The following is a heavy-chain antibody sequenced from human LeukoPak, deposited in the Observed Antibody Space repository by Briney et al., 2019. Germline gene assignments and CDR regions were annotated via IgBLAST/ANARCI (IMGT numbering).Heavy chain of an antibody. CDR2: IKQDGSEK. D-gene: IGHD5-24*01. CDR1: GFTFSNYW. V-gene: IGHV3-7*05. Sequence: GGSLRLSCAASGFTFSNYWMIWVRQAPGKGLEWVGNIKQDGSEKRYADSVRGRFSISRDNAQTSLYLQMKSLRAEDTAVYYCARASDPWLQLTWGQGTLVTVSS. CDR3: ARASDPWLQLT. J-gene: IGHJ5*02.